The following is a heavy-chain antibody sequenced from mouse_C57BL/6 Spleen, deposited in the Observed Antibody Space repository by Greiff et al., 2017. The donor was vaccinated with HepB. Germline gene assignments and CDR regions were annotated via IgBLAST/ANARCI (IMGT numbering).Heavy chain of an antibody. CDR2: ISYDGSN. CDR1: GYSITSGYY. V-gene: IGHV3-6*01. D-gene: IGHD3-2*02. J-gene: IGHJ4*01. CDR3: AREDRSGYNYYAMDY. Sequence: EVQLQQSGPGLVKPSQSLSLTCSVTGYSITSGYYWNWIRQFPGNKLEWMGYISYDGSNNYNPSLKNRISITRDTSKNQFFLKLNSVTTEDTATYYCAREDRSGYNYYAMDYWGQGTSVTVSS.